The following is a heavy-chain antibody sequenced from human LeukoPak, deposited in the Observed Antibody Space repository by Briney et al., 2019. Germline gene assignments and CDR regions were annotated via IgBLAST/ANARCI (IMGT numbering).Heavy chain of an antibody. J-gene: IGHJ3*02. CDR2: INHSGST. V-gene: IGHV4-34*01. CDR1: GGSFSGYY. Sequence: PSETLSLTCAVYGGSFSGYYWSWIRQPPGKGLEWIGEINHSGSTNYNPSLKSRVTISVDTSKNQFSLKLSSVTAVDTAVYYCARGRSAASIPSIWGQGTMVTVSS. CDR3: ARGRSAASIPSI. D-gene: IGHD3-3*01.